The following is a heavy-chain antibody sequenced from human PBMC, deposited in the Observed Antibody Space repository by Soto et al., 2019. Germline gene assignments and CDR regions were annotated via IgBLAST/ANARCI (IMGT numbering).Heavy chain of an antibody. CDR1: GFTFSSYG. J-gene: IGHJ4*02. D-gene: IGHD6-19*01. CDR2: IWYDGSNK. V-gene: IGHV3-33*01. CDR3: AGGGQWVVQDYFDY. Sequence: QVQLVESGGGVVQPGRSLRLSCAASGFTFSSYGMHWDRQAPGKGLEGVAVIWYDGSNKYYADSVKGRFTISRDNSKNTPYLHMNSLRAEDTAVYYCAGGGQWVVQDYFDYCGQGTLVTVSS.